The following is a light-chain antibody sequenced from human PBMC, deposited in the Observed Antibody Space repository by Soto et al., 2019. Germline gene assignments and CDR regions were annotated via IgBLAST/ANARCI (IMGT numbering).Light chain of an antibody. CDR3: QVWHSSRGV. CDR1: NIGANS. CDR2: DDS. Sequence: SYELTQTPSVSVAPGQTARITCGGDNIGANSVHWYQQKPGQAPILVVYDDSDRPSGIPERFSGSNSGNTAALTITRVEGGDEADYYCQVWHSSRGVFGGGTHLTVL. V-gene: IGLV3-21*02. J-gene: IGLJ2*01.